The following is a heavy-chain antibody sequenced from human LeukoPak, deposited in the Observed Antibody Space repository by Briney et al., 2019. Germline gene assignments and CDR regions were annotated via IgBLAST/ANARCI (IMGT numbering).Heavy chain of an antibody. CDR2: IYYSGST. CDR1: GGSVSSGSYS. J-gene: IGHJ4*02. D-gene: IGHD5-18*01. Sequence: TSETLSLTCTVSGGSVSSGSYSWSWIRQPPGKGLEWIGYIYYSGSTNYNPSLKSRVTISVDTSKNQSSLKLSSVTAADTAVYYCARDSGGYSYGLDYWGQGTLVTVSS. CDR3: ARDSGGYSYGLDY. V-gene: IGHV4-61*01.